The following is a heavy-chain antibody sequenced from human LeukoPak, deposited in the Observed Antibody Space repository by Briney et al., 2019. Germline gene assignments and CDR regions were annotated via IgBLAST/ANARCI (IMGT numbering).Heavy chain of an antibody. CDR1: GFTFSSYG. CDR3: ATNRPYYYDSSGHFGY. Sequence: GGSPRLSCAASGFTFSSYGMHWVRQAPGKGLEWVAFIRYDGSNKYYADSVKGRFTISRDNSKNTLYLQMNSLRAEDTAVYYCATNRPYYYDSSGHFGYWGQGTLVTVSS. CDR2: IRYDGSNK. J-gene: IGHJ4*02. D-gene: IGHD3-22*01. V-gene: IGHV3-30*02.